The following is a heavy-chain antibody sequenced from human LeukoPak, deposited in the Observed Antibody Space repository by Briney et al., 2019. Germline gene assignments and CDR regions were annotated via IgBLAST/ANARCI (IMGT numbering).Heavy chain of an antibody. V-gene: IGHV3-23*01. Sequence: GGSLRLSCAAPGFTFSTHAMNWVRQAPGKGLEWVSAISGSGGSTYYADSVKGRFTISRDNSKNTLYLQMNSLRAEDTAVYYCAKWAAAGPDWFDPWGQGTLVTVSS. CDR3: AKWAAAGPDWFDP. CDR1: GFTFSTHA. CDR2: ISGSGGST. D-gene: IGHD6-13*01. J-gene: IGHJ5*02.